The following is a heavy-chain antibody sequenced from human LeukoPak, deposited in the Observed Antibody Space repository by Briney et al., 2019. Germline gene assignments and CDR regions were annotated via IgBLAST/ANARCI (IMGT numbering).Heavy chain of an antibody. D-gene: IGHD2-2*01. CDR3: ARQSSDCSSTSCYLSWFDP. J-gene: IGHJ5*02. Sequence: GESLKISCKGSGYKFTSYWIGWVRQMPGKGLEWMGIIYPGDSDTRYSPSFQGQVTISADKSISTAYLQWSSLKASDTAKYYCARQSSDCSSTSCYLSWFDPWGQGTLVTVSS. V-gene: IGHV5-51*01. CDR1: GYKFTSYW. CDR2: IYPGDSDT.